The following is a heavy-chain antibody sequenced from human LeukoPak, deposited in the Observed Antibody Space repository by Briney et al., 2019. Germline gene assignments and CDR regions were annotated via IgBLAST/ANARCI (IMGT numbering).Heavy chain of an antibody. J-gene: IGHJ3*02. Sequence: SETLSLTCTVSGGSISSYYWSWIRQPPGKGLEWIGYIYYSGSTNYNPSLKSRVTISVDTSKNQFSLKLSSVTAADTAVYYCAGIEYSSSSTAFDIWGQGTMVTVSS. CDR1: GGSISSYY. CDR2: IYYSGST. V-gene: IGHV4-59*01. D-gene: IGHD6-6*01. CDR3: AGIEYSSSSTAFDI.